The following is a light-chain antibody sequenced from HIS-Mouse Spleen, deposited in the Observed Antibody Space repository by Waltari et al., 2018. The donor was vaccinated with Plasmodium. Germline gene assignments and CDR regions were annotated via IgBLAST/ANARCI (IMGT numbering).Light chain of an antibody. Sequence: YELTQPPSVSVSPGQTARITCSGDALPKHNAYWYQQKSGQAPVLVIYEDSKRPSGIPERFSGSSSGTMATLTISGAQVEDEADYYCYSTDSSGNHRVFGGGTKLTVL. V-gene: IGLV3-10*01. CDR1: ALPKHN. J-gene: IGLJ3*02. CDR3: YSTDSSGNHRV. CDR2: EDS.